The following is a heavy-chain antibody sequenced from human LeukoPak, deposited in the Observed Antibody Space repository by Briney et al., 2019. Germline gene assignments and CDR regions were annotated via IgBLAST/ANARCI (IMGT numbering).Heavy chain of an antibody. J-gene: IGHJ4*02. V-gene: IGHV3-23*01. CDR1: GFTFNSYG. D-gene: IGHD5-18*01. CDR3: AKDHYMEGGYSYGKNPFDY. Sequence: PGGSLRLSCAASGFTFNSYGMSWVRQAPGKGLEWVSAISGSADRTYYADSVKGRFTISRDNSKNTLYLQMNSLRAEDTAVYYCAKDHYMEGGYSYGKNPFDYWGQGTLVTVSS. CDR2: ISGSADRT.